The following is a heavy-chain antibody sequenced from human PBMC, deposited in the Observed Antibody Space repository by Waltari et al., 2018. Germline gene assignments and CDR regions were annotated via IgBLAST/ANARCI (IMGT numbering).Heavy chain of an antibody. Sequence: QVQLVESGGGVVQPGRSLRLSCEASELTLRSSSMHWVRQAPGKGLEWVAVISYNGRNIYYVDSVKGRFTISRDNSKKTLYMQMNSLRAEDTAVYYCARDYCDRTNCHGMDVWGQGTTVTVSS. CDR3: ARDYCDRTNCHGMDV. CDR2: ISYNGRNI. CDR1: ELTLRSSS. D-gene: IGHD3-22*01. V-gene: IGHV3-30*04. J-gene: IGHJ6*02.